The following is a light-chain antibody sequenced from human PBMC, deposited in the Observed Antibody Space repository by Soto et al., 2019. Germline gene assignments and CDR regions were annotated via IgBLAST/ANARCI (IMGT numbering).Light chain of an antibody. CDR3: QQSYTTPLT. J-gene: IGKJ4*01. CDR1: QSVTSN. V-gene: IGKV3D-15*01. CDR2: GIS. Sequence: EVVMTQSPATLSVSPGERAPLSCRASQSVTSNYLAWYQQKPGQAPRLLIYGISTRATGVPDRFSGSGSGTDFTLTISSLQPEDLATYYCQQSYTTPLTFGGGTKVDIK.